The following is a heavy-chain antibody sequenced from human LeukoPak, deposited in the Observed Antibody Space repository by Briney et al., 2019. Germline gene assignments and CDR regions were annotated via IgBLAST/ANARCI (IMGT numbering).Heavy chain of an antibody. J-gene: IGHJ4*02. Sequence: ASVKASCKVSGYIFTELSMHWVRQAPGQGLEWMGGFNPEDGETFYAQKFQGRVNMTEDTSTDTAYMELSSLSYDDTAVYYCATVGAGDYLNHWGQGTLVTVSS. V-gene: IGHV1-24*01. CDR3: ATVGAGDYLNH. D-gene: IGHD4-17*01. CDR2: FNPEDGET. CDR1: GYIFTELS.